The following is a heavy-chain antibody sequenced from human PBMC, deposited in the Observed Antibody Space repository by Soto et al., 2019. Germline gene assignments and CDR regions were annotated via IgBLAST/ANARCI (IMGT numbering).Heavy chain of an antibody. V-gene: IGHV4-39*01. Sequence: SETLSLTCTFAGGSLSSSSYYLGWIRPPPGKGLEWIGSIYYSGSTYYNPSLKSRVTISVDTSKNQFSLKLSSVTAADTAVYYCAIHTGYSGGWYPKRTYYFDYWGQGTLVTVSS. CDR2: IYYSGST. CDR1: GGSLSSSSYY. CDR3: AIHTGYSGGWYPKRTYYFDY. D-gene: IGHD6-19*01. J-gene: IGHJ4*02.